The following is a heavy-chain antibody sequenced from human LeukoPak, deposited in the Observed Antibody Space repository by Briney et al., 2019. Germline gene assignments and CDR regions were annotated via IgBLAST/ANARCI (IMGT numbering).Heavy chain of an antibody. CDR1: GFTFSSYA. V-gene: IGHV3-23*01. Sequence: GGSLRLSCAASGFTFSSYAMSWVRQAPGKGLEWVSAISGSGGSTYCADSVKGRFTISRDNSKNTLYLQMNSLRAEDTAVYYCAKVEGSGRIFGVAFDYWGQGTLVTVSS. CDR3: AKVEGSGRIFGVAFDY. D-gene: IGHD3-3*01. J-gene: IGHJ4*02. CDR2: ISGSGGST.